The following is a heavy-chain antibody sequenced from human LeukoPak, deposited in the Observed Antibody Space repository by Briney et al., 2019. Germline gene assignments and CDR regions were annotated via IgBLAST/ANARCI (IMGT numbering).Heavy chain of an antibody. J-gene: IGHJ5*02. V-gene: IGHV4-34*01. CDR2: INHSGST. D-gene: IGHD2-2*02. CDR3: ARGPGYCSSTSCYKGWFDP. Sequence: PSETLSLTCAVYGGSFSGYYWSWIRQPPGKGLEWIGEINHSGSTNYNPSLKSRVTISVDTSKNQFSLKLSSVTAADTAVYYCARGPGYCSSTSCYKGWFDPWGQGTLVTVSS. CDR1: GGSFSGYY.